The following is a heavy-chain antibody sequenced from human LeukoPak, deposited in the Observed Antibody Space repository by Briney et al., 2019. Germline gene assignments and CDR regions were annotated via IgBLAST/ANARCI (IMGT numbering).Heavy chain of an antibody. Sequence: PSETLSLTCTVSGFSISSGYYWDWIRQPPGKGLEWIESINHSGSTYYNPSLKSRFTMSADTSKNQFSLILSSVTAADTAVYYCARVAATMIRAFDIWGQGTMVTVSS. CDR3: ARVAATMIRAFDI. CDR2: INHSGST. J-gene: IGHJ3*02. V-gene: IGHV4-38-2*02. D-gene: IGHD3-10*01. CDR1: GFSISSGYY.